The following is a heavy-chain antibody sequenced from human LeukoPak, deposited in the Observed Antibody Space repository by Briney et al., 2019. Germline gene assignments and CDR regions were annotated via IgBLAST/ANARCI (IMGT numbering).Heavy chain of an antibody. J-gene: IGHJ4*02. CDR1: GFTFNSYG. D-gene: IGHD5-18*01. V-gene: IGHV3-48*01. CDR3: ARPVDTSMIAGFDF. Sequence: GGSLTLSCAPSGFTFNSYGLNWVRQAPGKGLEWVSFITSSSSTIHYADSVKGRFTISRDNAKRILYLQMNSLRVEDTAVYYCARPVDTSMIAGFDFWGQGTLVTVSS. CDR2: ITSSSSTI.